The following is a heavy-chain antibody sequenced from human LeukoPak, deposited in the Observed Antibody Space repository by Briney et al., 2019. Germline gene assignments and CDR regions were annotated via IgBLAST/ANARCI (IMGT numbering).Heavy chain of an antibody. CDR3: ARDYIYSSSWYEY. CDR1: GYTFTGYY. Sequence: ASVKVSCKASGYTFTGYYMHWVRQAPGQGLEWMGWINPNSGGTNYAQKFQGRVTMTRDTSISTAYMELSRLRSDDTAVYYCARDYIYSSSWYEYWGQGTLVTVSS. CDR2: INPNSGGT. V-gene: IGHV1-2*02. D-gene: IGHD6-13*01. J-gene: IGHJ4*02.